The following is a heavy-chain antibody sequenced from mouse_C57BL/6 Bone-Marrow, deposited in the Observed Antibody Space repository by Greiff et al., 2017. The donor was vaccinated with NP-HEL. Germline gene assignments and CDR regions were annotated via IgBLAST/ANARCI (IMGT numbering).Heavy chain of an antibody. J-gene: IGHJ2*01. CDR3: ARIPFYDYDSYYFDY. V-gene: IGHV1-81*01. CDR2: IYPRSGNT. D-gene: IGHD2-4*01. CDR1: GYTFTSYG. Sequence: VNVVESGAELARPGASVKLSCKASGYTFTSYGISWVKQRTGQGLEWIGEIYPRSGNTYYNEKFKGKATLTADKSSSTAYMELRSLTSEDSAVYFCARIPFYDYDSYYFDYWGQGTTLTVSS.